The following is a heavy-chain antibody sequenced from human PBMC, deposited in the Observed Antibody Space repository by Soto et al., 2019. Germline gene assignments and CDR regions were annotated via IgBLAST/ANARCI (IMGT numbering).Heavy chain of an antibody. J-gene: IGHJ6*02. CDR2: INHSGST. CDR3: ARGREVVVPAAISDYYYGMDV. Sequence: PSETLSLTCTVYGGSFSGYYWSWIRQPPWKGLEWIGEINHSGSTNYNPSLKSRVTISVDTSKNQFSLKLSSVTAADTAVYYCARGREVVVPAAISDYYYGMDVWGQGTTVT. V-gene: IGHV4-34*01. CDR1: GGSFSGYY. D-gene: IGHD2-2*02.